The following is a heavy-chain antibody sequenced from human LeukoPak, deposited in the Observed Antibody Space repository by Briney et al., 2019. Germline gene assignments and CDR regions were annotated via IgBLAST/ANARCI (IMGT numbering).Heavy chain of an antibody. Sequence: GGSLRLSCAASGFTFSSYSMNWVRQAPGKGLEWVSYISSSSSTIYYADSVKGRFTISRDNAKNSLYLQMNSLRAEDTAVYYCARGGSPSHYYYGMDVWGQGTTVTVSS. CDR1: GFTFSSYS. CDR3: ARGGSPSHYYYGMDV. D-gene: IGHD6-6*01. CDR2: ISSSSSTI. V-gene: IGHV3-48*01. J-gene: IGHJ6*02.